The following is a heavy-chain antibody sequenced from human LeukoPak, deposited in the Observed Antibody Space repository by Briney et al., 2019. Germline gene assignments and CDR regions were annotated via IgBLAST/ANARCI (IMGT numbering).Heavy chain of an antibody. CDR2: ISAYNGNT. CDR3: AGVRVYAWELPRSDI. Sequence: ASVKVSCKASGYTFTSYGISWVRQAPGQGLEWMGWISAYNGNTNYAQKLQGRVTMTTDTSTSTAYMELRSLRSDDTAVYYCAGVRVYAWELPRSDIWGQGTMVTVSS. CDR1: GYTFTSYG. J-gene: IGHJ3*02. V-gene: IGHV1-18*01. D-gene: IGHD1-26*01.